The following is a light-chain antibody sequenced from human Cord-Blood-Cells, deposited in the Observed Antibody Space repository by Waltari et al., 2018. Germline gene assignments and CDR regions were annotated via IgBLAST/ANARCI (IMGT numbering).Light chain of an antibody. CDR1: QSISSW. CDR2: KAS. V-gene: IGKV1-5*03. CDR3: QQYNSYSPYS. Sequence: DIQMTQSPSTLSASVGDRVTITCRASQSISSWLAWCQQKPGKAPKLLIYKASSLESGVPSRFSVSGSGTEFTLTISSLQPDDFATYYCQQYNSYSPYSFGQGTKLEIK. J-gene: IGKJ2*03.